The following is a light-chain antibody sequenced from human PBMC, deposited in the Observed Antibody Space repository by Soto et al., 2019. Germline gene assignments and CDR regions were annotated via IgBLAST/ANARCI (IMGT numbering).Light chain of an antibody. CDR1: SSDVGGYNY. CDR2: EVS. Sequence: QSALTQPASVSGSPGQSITISCAGTSSDVGGYNYVSWYQHHPGKAPKLMICEVSNRPSGVSNRFSGSKSGNTASLTISGVQDEDEADYYCSSYSSSGTVVFGAGTKVTVL. V-gene: IGLV2-14*01. CDR3: SSYSSSGTVV. J-gene: IGLJ1*01.